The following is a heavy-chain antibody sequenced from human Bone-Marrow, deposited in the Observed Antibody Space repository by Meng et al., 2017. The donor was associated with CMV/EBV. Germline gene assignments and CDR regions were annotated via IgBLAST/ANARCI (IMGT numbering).Heavy chain of an antibody. CDR1: GYTFTSYG. CDR2: ISAYNGNT. D-gene: IGHD1-7*01. V-gene: IGHV1-18*01. J-gene: IGHJ4*02. CDR3: ARVETETTSFDY. Sequence: CKASGYTFTSYGISWVRQAPGQGLEWMGWISAYNGNTNYAQKLQGRVTMTTDTSTSTAYMELRSLRSDDTAVYYCARVETETTSFDYWGQGTLVTVSS.